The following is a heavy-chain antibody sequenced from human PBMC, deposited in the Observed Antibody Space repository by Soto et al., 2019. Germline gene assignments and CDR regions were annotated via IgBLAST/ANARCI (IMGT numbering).Heavy chain of an antibody. V-gene: IGHV1-3*01. CDR3: ARSGYSSGWYHWYFDF. D-gene: IGHD6-19*01. CDR2: INAGNGNT. CDR1: GYTFTNYG. J-gene: IGHJ2*01. Sequence: GASVKVSCKASGYTFTNYGIHWVRQAPGQRLEWMGWINAGNGNTKYSQKLQGRVTIKRDTSASTAYMELSSLRSEDTAVYYCARSGYSSGWYHWYFDFWGRGTLVTVS.